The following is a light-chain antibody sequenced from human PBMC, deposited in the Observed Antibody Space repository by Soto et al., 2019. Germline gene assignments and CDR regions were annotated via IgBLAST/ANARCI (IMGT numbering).Light chain of an antibody. CDR3: SSYTSSSTGVV. CDR1: SSDVGDYNY. J-gene: IGLJ2*01. CDR2: DVS. Sequence: QSVLTQPASVSGSPGQSITISCTGTSSDVGDYNYVSWYQQHPGKAPKLLIFDVSNRPSGVSNRFSGSKSGNTASLTISGLQAEDEADYYCSSYTSSSTGVVFGGGTKLTVL. V-gene: IGLV2-14*03.